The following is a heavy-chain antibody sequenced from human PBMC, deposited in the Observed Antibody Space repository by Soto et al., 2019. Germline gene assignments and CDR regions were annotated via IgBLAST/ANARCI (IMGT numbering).Heavy chain of an antibody. D-gene: IGHD2-8*01. CDR2: ISYDGSKK. CDR1: GLTFSAYG. CDR3: AKASHCNKGRCSLGLIGDRAFDI. J-gene: IGHJ3*02. Sequence: QARLVEYGGGVVQPGGSLRLSCEASGLTFSAYGMHWVRQAPGKGLEWVATISYDGSKKYFGDSVKGRFTISRDNSKSTLYLEMNSLRTEDTAVYYCAKASHCNKGRCSLGLIGDRAFDIWGQGTMVTVSS. V-gene: IGHV3-30*18.